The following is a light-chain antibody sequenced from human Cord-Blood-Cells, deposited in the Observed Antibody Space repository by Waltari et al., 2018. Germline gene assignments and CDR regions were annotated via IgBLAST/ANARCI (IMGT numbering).Light chain of an antibody. CDR1: SSNIGSNT. CDR2: SNN. V-gene: IGLV1-44*01. Sequence: QSVLTQPPSASGTPGQRVTISCSGSSSNIGSNTVNWYQQLPGTAPKLLIYSNNQRPSVVPDRFSGSKSGTSASLAISGLQSEDEADYYCVAWDDSLNGLVFGGGTKLTVL. CDR3: VAWDDSLNGLV. J-gene: IGLJ2*01.